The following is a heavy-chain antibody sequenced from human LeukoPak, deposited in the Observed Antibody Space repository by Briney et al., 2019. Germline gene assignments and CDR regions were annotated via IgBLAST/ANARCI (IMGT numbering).Heavy chain of an antibody. CDR1: GFTFSDYY. Sequence: GGSLRLSCAASGFTFSDYYMSWIRQAPGKGLEWVSYISSSGSTIYYADSVKGRFTISRDNAKNSLYLQMNSLRAEDTAVYYCARDPPISAAGVYFDYWGQGTLVTVSS. CDR3: ARDPPISAAGVYFDY. J-gene: IGHJ4*02. CDR2: ISSSGSTI. V-gene: IGHV3-11*01. D-gene: IGHD6-13*01.